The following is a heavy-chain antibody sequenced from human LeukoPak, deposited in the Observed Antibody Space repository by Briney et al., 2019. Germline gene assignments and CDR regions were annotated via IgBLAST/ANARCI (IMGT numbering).Heavy chain of an antibody. J-gene: IGHJ3*01. V-gene: IGHV3-72*01. CDR2: TTDKAHSYTA. CDR3: VIRRFAAFTL. D-gene: IGHD1-1*01. Sequence: PGGSLRLSCAASGFSSSDQYMDWVRQAPGKGLEWVGRTTDKAHSYTAQYATSVKGRFTISRDESENSLYLQMNAVKTEDTAVYYCVIRRFAAFTLWGQGTMVTVSS. CDR1: GFSSSDQY.